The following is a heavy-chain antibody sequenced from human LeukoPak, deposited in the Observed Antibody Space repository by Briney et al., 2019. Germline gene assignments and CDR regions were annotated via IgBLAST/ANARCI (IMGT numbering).Heavy chain of an antibody. CDR1: GYTFTGYY. V-gene: IGHV1-2*02. CDR2: INTNSGAT. D-gene: IGHD3-9*01. Sequence: ASVKVSCKASGYTFTGYYIHWVRQAPGQGLEWMGWINTNSGATIYAQKFQGRVTMTRDTSISTAYMELSRLRSDDTAVYYCARDLTGHFDYWGQGTLVTVSS. CDR3: ARDLTGHFDY. J-gene: IGHJ4*02.